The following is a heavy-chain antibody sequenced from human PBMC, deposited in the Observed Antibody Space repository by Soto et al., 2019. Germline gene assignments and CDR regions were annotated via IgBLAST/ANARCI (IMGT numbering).Heavy chain of an antibody. V-gene: IGHV4-39*01. CDR2: IYYSGST. D-gene: IGHD6-6*01. CDR1: GGSISSSSYY. Sequence: QLQLQESGPGLVKPSETLSLTCTVSGGSISSSSYYWGWIRQPPGKGLEWIGSIYYSGSTYYNPSLKSRVTISVDTSKNQFSLKLSSVTAADTAVYYCARSIAARPWWFDPWGHGTLVTVSS. J-gene: IGHJ5*02. CDR3: ARSIAARPWWFDP.